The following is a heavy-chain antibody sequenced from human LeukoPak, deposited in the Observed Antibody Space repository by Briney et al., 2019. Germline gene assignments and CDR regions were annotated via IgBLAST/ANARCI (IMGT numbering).Heavy chain of an antibody. Sequence: PSETLSLTCAVSGGSISSGGYYWSWIRQPAGKGLEWIGRIYTSGSTNYNPSLKSRVTMSVDTSKNQFSLKLSSVTAADTAVYYCARDRGGYYNTETDYWGQGTLVTVSS. D-gene: IGHD3-22*01. V-gene: IGHV4-61*02. CDR3: ARDRGGYYNTETDY. CDR2: IYTSGST. CDR1: GGSISSGGYY. J-gene: IGHJ4*02.